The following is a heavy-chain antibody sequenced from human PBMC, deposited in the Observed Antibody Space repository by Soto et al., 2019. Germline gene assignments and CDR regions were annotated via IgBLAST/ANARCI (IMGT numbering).Heavy chain of an antibody. Sequence: SVKVSCKASGYTFTYRYLHWVRQAPGQALEWMGWITPFNGNTNYAQKFQDRVTITRDRSMSTAYMELSSLRSEDTAVYYCARAPGLRFLEWWDRHLKYYYYGMDVWGQGTTVTVSS. CDR1: GYTFTYRY. J-gene: IGHJ6*02. CDR2: ITPFNGNT. D-gene: IGHD3-3*01. V-gene: IGHV1-45*02. CDR3: ARAPGLRFLEWWDRHLKYYYYGMDV.